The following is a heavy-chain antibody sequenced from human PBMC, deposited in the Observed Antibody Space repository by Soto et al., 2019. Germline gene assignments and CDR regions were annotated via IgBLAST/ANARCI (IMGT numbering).Heavy chain of an antibody. CDR3: AKEGQYYDILTGYRSYYGMDV. J-gene: IGHJ6*02. Sequence: GGSLRLSCAASGFTFSSYGMHWVRQAPGKGLEWVAIISYDGSNKYYADSVKGRFTISRDNSKNTLYLQMNSLRAEDTAVYYCAKEGQYYDILTGYRSYYGMDVWGQGTTVTVSS. CDR2: ISYDGSNK. V-gene: IGHV3-30*18. CDR1: GFTFSSYG. D-gene: IGHD3-9*01.